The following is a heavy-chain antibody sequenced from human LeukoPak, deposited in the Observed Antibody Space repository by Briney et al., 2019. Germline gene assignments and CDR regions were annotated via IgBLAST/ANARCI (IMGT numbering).Heavy chain of an antibody. CDR1: QFSFSSYG. V-gene: IGHV3-23*01. J-gene: IGHJ6*04. CDR3: AKGLGISGPHYYAMDV. Sequence: GGSLRLSCAASQFSFSSYGMSWGRQAPGKGLEWVSAISDSGYSTYYADSVKGRFTISRDNSKNTLYLQINSLRAEDTAVYYCAKGLGISGPHYYAMDVWAKGPRSPSPQ. D-gene: IGHD7-27*01. CDR2: ISDSGYST.